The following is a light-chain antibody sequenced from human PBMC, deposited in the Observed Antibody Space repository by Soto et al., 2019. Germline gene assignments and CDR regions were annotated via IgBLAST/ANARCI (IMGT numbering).Light chain of an antibody. CDR1: QSVSSN. CDR3: QQYNNWPPWT. Sequence: DIVMTQSPASLSVSPGERATLSCRASQSVSSNLAWYQQKPGKAPRLLIYGASTRATGIPARFSGSGSGTEFTLHISSLQSEDFAVYYCQQYNNWPPWTFGQGTKVEIK. J-gene: IGKJ1*01. V-gene: IGKV3-15*01. CDR2: GAS.